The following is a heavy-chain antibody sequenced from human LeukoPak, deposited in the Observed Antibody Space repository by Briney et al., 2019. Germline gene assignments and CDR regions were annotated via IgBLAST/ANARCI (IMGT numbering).Heavy chain of an antibody. CDR3: ARERAAAGLDNWFDP. Sequence: ASVKVSCKASGYTFTSYYMHWVRQAPGQGLEWMGIINPSGGSTSYAQKFQGRVTMTRDMSTSTVYMELSSLRSEDTAVYYCARERAAAGLDNWFDPWGQGTLVTVSS. D-gene: IGHD6-13*01. CDR1: GYTFTSYY. CDR2: INPSGGST. J-gene: IGHJ5*02. V-gene: IGHV1-46*01.